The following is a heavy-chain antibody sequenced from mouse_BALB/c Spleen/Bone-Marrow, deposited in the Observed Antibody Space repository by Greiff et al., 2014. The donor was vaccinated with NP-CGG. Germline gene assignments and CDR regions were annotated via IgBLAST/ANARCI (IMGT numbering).Heavy chain of an antibody. V-gene: IGHV1S135*01. J-gene: IGHJ4*01. Sequence: EVQLQQSGPELEKPGASVKISCKTSGYSFTGYNMNWVTQRNGKSLEWIGNINPYYGSTGYNQRFKGKATLTVDKSSSTAFMQLKGLTSEDSAVYYCARSDGINFAMDSWGQGTSVTVSS. CDR2: INPYYGST. CDR1: GYSFTGYN. CDR3: ARSDGINFAMDS. D-gene: IGHD2-1*01.